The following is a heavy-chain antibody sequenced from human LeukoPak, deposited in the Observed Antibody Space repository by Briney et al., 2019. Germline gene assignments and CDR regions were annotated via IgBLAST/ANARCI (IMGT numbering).Heavy chain of an antibody. CDR2: ISYDGSNK. Sequence: GGSLRLSCAASGFTFSSYGMHWVRQAPGKGLEWVAVISYDGSNKYYADSVKGRFTISRDNSKNTLYLQMNSLRAEDTAVYYCAKDVVSRYDFWSGYYYFDYWGQGTLVTVSS. D-gene: IGHD3-3*01. J-gene: IGHJ4*02. CDR1: GFTFSSYG. V-gene: IGHV3-30*18. CDR3: AKDVVSRYDFWSGYYYFDY.